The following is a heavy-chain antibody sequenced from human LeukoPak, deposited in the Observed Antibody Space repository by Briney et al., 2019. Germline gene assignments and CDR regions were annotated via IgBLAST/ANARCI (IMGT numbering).Heavy chain of an antibody. J-gene: IGHJ4*02. CDR3: ARDSKRYYYGSGSYPDY. D-gene: IGHD3-10*01. CDR2: ISYDGSNK. Sequence: GGSLRLSWAASGFTFSSYAMHWVRQAPDKGLEWVAVISYDGSNKYYADSVKGRFTISRDNSKNTLYLQMNSLRAEDSAVYYCARDSKRYYYGSGSYPDYWGQGTLVTVSS. V-gene: IGHV3-30*04. CDR1: GFTFSSYA.